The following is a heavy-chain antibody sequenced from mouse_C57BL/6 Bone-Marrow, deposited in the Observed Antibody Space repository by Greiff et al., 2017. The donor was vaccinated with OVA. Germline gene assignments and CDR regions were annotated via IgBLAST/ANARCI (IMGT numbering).Heavy chain of an antibody. CDR1: GFTFSSYA. CDR2: ISDGGSYT. J-gene: IGHJ4*01. CDR3: ARERSYYYGSRPDAMDY. V-gene: IGHV5-4*01. Sequence: EVMLVESGGGLVKPGGSLKLSCAASGFTFSSYAMSWVRQTPEKRLEWVATISDGGSYTYYPDNVKGRFTISRDNAKNNLYLQMSHLKSEDTAMYYCARERSYYYGSRPDAMDYWGQGTSVTVSS. D-gene: IGHD1-1*01.